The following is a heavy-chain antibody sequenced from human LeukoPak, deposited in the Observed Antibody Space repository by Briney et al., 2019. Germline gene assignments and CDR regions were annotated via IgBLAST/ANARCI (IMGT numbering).Heavy chain of an antibody. J-gene: IGHJ6*02. V-gene: IGHV4-59*11. CDR2: IYYSGST. CDR3: ARDRPMTYYYYGMDV. Sequence: SETLSLTCTVSGGSISSHYWSWIRQPPGKGLEWIGYIYYSGSTYYNPSLKSRVTISVDTSKNQFSLKLSSVTAADTAVYYCARDRPMTYYYYGMDVWGQGTTVTVSS. CDR1: GGSISSHY. D-gene: IGHD3-22*01.